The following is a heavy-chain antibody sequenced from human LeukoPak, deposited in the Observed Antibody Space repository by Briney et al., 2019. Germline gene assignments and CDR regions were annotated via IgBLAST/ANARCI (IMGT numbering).Heavy chain of an antibody. CDR3: AKDYYDSSGYFPDF. D-gene: IGHD3-22*01. J-gene: IGHJ4*02. V-gene: IGHV3-30*18. CDR1: GFTFSSYG. CDR2: ISYDGSNK. Sequence: PGRSLRLSCAASGFTFSSYGMHWVRQAPGKGLEWVAVISYDGSNKYYADSMKGRFTISRDNSKNTLYLQMNSLRAEDTAVYYCAKDYYDSSGYFPDFWGQGTLVTVSS.